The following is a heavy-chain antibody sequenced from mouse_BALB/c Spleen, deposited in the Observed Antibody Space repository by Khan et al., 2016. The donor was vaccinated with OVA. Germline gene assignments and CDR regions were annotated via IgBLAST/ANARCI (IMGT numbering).Heavy chain of an antibody. D-gene: IGHD2-13*01. CDR3: SSGYGDGWYFDV. CDR1: GYTFTTAG. J-gene: IGHJ1*01. V-gene: IGHV9-4*02. CDR2: INTHSGVP. Sequence: QVQLQQSGPELKKPGETVRISCKASGYTFTTAGMQWVQKMPGKGLKWIGWINTHSGVPTYAEDFKGRFAFSLETSASTAYLQITNLKNEDTATYFCSSGYGDGWYFDVWGAGTTVTVSS.